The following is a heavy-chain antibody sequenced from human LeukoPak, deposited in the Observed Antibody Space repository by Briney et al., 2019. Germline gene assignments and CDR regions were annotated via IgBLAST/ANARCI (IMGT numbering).Heavy chain of an antibody. CDR1: GFTFSSFG. CDR2: ITGTSGGT. V-gene: IGHV3-23*01. J-gene: IGHJ4*02. D-gene: IGHD6-13*01. Sequence: GGSLRLSCAASGFTFSSFGMSWVRQAPGKGLEWVSAITGTSGGTYYADSVKGRFTISRDNSKHTLYLQMNTLRAEDTAVYYCANRRSSSWLDYWGQGTLVTVSS. CDR3: ANRRSSSWLDY.